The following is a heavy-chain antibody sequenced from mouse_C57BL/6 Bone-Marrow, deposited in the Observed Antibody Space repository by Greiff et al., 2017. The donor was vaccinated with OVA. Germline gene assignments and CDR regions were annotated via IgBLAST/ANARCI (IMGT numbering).Heavy chain of an antibody. CDR3: TREGITTLNYYAMDY. D-gene: IGHD2-4*01. CDR1: GFTFSSYA. CDR2: ISSGGDYI. J-gene: IGHJ4*01. Sequence: EVMLVESGEGLVKPGGSLKLSCAASGFTFSSYAMSWVRQTPEKRLEWVAYISSGGDYIYYADTVKGRFTISRDNARNTLYLQMSSLKSEDTAMYYCTREGITTLNYYAMDYWGQGTSVTVSS. V-gene: IGHV5-9-1*02.